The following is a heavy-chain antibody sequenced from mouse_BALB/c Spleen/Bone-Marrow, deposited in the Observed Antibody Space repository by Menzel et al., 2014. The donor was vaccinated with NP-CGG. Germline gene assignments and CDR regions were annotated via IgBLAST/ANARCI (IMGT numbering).Heavy chain of an antibody. Sequence: QVQLQQSGAELVRPGTSVKISCKAPGYTFTNYWLSWVKQRPGHGLEWIGDIYPGGGYTNFNERFKGKATLAADTSSSTAYMQLSSLTSEDSAVYFCAREEYGNYDRFIDYWGQGTTLTVSS. CDR1: GYTFTNYW. V-gene: IGHV1-63*02. D-gene: IGHD2-10*02. CDR3: AREEYGNYDRFIDY. J-gene: IGHJ2*01. CDR2: IYPGGGYT.